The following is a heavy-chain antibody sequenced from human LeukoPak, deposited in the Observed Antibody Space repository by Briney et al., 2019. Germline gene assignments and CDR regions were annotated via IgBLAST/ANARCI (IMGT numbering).Heavy chain of an antibody. CDR1: GYTFTSYD. J-gene: IGHJ4*02. D-gene: IGHD1-26*01. CDR2: MNPNSGNT. CDR3: ARMVGAMTPFDY. V-gene: IGHV1-8*01. Sequence: AAVTVSCKASGYTFTSYDINWVRQAPGQGLEWMGWMNPNSGNTGYAQKFQGRVTMTRNTSISTAYMELSSLRSEDTAVYYCARMVGAMTPFDYWGQGTLVTVSS.